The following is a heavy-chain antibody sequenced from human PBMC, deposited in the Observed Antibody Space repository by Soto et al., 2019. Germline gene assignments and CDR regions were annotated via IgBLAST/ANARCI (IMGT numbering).Heavy chain of an antibody. V-gene: IGHV1-46*01. CDR1: GYAFSNNF. Sequence: QVQLVQSGAEVKKPGASVKVSCMASGYAFSNNFMHWVRQAPAQGLEWMGVINPTTGLTSNAQKFQGRITMTSDTSSSTAYMELSSLRSEDTAVYHCARALRNGYFYGMDIWGQGTTVTVSS. CDR2: INPTTGLT. D-gene: IGHD2-8*01. CDR3: ARALRNGYFYGMDI. J-gene: IGHJ6*02.